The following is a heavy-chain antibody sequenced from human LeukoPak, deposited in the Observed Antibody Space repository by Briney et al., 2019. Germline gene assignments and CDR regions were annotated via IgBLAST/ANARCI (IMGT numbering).Heavy chain of an antibody. CDR3: ARHMRMGDCSSTSCYPEGFWAFDI. J-gene: IGHJ3*02. CDR1: GGSISSYY. D-gene: IGHD2-2*01. Sequence: SETLSLTCTVSGGSISSYYWSWIRQPAGKGLEWIGRIYTSGSTNYNPSLKSRVTISVDTSKNQFSLKLSSVTAADTAVYYCARHMRMGDCSSTSCYPEGFWAFDIWGQGTMVTVSS. CDR2: IYTSGST. V-gene: IGHV4-4*07.